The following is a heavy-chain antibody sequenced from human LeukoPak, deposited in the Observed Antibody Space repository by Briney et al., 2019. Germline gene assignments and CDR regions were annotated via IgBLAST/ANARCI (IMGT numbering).Heavy chain of an antibody. D-gene: IGHD6-19*01. CDR2: INPNTCAP. CDR3: ARDRVGSGWPRPYYFEV. CDR1: GYTLTGYY. J-gene: IGHJ3*01. Sequence: GASVKASPKASGYTLTGYYLHWVRQAPGQGLEWMGWINPNTCAPHSAQKFQGRITMTTDTSISTAYMDLSRLRSDDTAVYYCARDRVGSGWPRPYYFEVWG. V-gene: IGHV1-2*02.